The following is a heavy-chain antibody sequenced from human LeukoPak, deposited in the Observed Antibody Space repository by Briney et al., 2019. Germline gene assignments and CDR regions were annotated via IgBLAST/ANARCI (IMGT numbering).Heavy chain of an antibody. Sequence: SETLSLTCTVSGGSISSYYWSWIRQPPGKGLEWIGYIYYSGSINYNPSLKSRVTISVDTSKNQFSLRLSSVTAADTALYYCARVTGYMVEDYFDYWGQGTLVTVSS. CDR1: GGSISSYY. V-gene: IGHV4-59*01. CDR3: ARVTGYMVEDYFDY. J-gene: IGHJ4*02. CDR2: IYYSGSI. D-gene: IGHD6-13*01.